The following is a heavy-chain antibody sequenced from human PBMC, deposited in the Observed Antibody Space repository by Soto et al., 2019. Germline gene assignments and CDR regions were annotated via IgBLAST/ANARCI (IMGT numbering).Heavy chain of an antibody. CDR2: ISYDGSNK. Sequence: QVQLVESGGGVVQPGRSLRLSCVASGFTFSSYAMHWVRQAPGKGLEWVAVISYDGSNKYYADSVKGRFTISRDNSKNTLYLQMNSLRAEDTAVYYCARADLELSGGDAFDIWGQGTMVTVSS. CDR3: ARADLELSGGDAFDI. D-gene: IGHD1-7*01. CDR1: GFTFSSYA. V-gene: IGHV3-30-3*01. J-gene: IGHJ3*02.